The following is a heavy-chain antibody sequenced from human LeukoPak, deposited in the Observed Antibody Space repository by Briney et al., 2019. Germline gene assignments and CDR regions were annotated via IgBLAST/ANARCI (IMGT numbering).Heavy chain of an antibody. CDR3: ARAGVM. J-gene: IGHJ4*02. CDR2: ISSSSTYI. V-gene: IGHV3-21*01. D-gene: IGHD3-16*01. Sequence: GGSLRLSCAASGFTFSNYNMNWVCQAPGKGLEWVSSISSSSTYISYADSVKGRFTISRDNAKNSLFLQMYSLRAEDTAVYYCARAGVMGGQGTLVTVSS. CDR1: GFTFSNYN.